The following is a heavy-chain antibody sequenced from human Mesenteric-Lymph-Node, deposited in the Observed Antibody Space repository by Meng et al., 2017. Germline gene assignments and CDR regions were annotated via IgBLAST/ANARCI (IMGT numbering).Heavy chain of an antibody. CDR3: ARSIAVADFFFGMDV. V-gene: IGHV1-2*02. Sequence: ASVKVSCKASGYTFTAYYMHWVRQAPGQGLEWMGWINPNSGGTNYAQKFQGRVTITRDTSISTAYMELSRLRSDDTAVYYCARSIAVADFFFGMDVWGQGTTVTVSS. D-gene: IGHD6-19*01. CDR1: GYTFTAYY. CDR2: INPNSGGT. J-gene: IGHJ6*02.